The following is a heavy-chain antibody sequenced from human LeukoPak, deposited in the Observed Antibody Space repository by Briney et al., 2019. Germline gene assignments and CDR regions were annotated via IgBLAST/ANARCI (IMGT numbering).Heavy chain of an antibody. CDR3: ARQGTIFGVTNFDY. D-gene: IGHD3-3*01. Sequence: PSETLSLTCTVSGGSISSTSSYWGWIRQPPGKGLEWIGSVRYSGKTYYNPSLKSRVTMSLDTSKNQFSLRLTSVTAADTAVYSCARQGTIFGVTNFDYWGQGTLVTVSS. CDR2: VRYSGKT. V-gene: IGHV4-39*01. J-gene: IGHJ4*02. CDR1: GGSISSTSSY.